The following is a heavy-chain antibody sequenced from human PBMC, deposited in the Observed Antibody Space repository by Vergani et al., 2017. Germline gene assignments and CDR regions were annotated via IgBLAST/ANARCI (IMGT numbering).Heavy chain of an antibody. Sequence: QVQLVQSGAEVKKPGSSVKVSCKASGGTFSSYAISWVRQAPGQGLEWMGRIIPILGTANYAQKFQGRVTITADESTSTAYMELSSLRSEDTAVYYCARGSSSSSVDYYYYYGMDVWGQGTTVTVSS. CDR3: ARGSSSSSVDYYYYYGMDV. CDR1: GGTFSSYA. CDR2: IIPILGTA. D-gene: IGHD6-6*01. V-gene: IGHV1-69*11. J-gene: IGHJ6*02.